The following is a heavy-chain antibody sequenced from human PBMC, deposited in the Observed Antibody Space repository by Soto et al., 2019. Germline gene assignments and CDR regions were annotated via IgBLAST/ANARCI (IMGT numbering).Heavy chain of an antibody. CDR1: GFTFTSSA. CDR2: IVVGSGNT. V-gene: IGHV1-58*02. CDR3: GALEVGYLFMDV. J-gene: IGHJ6*02. Sequence: GASVKVSCKASGFTFTSSAMQWVRQARGQRLEWIGWIVVGSGNTNYAQKFQERVTITRDMSTSTAYMELSSLRSEDTAVYYCGALEVGYLFMDVWGQGTTVTVSS. D-gene: IGHD6-25*01.